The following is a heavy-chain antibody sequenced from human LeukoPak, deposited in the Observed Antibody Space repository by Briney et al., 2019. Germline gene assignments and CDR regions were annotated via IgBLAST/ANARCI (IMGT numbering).Heavy chain of an antibody. J-gene: IGHJ4*02. CDR2: ISSSGSTI. V-gene: IGHV3-48*03. D-gene: IGHD1-26*01. CDR1: GFTFSSYE. Sequence: GGSLRLSCAASGFTFSSYEMHWVRQAPGKGLEGVSYISSSGSTIYYADSVKGRFTIPRDNAKNSLYLQMNSLRAEDTAVYYCARPNSGSYFFDYWGQGTLVTVSS. CDR3: ARPNSGSYFFDY.